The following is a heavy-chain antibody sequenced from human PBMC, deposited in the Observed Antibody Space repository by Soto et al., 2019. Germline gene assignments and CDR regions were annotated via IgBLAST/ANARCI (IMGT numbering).Heavy chain of an antibody. CDR1: GFTFSSYG. D-gene: IGHD3-22*01. Sequence: SGGSLRLSCAASGFTFSSYGMHWVRQAPGKGLEWVAVIWYDGSNKYYADSLKGRFTISRDNSKKTLYLQVNSLRAEDTAVYFCARDDYDSSGYYYVAYWGQGTLVTVSS. J-gene: IGHJ4*02. CDR3: ARDDYDSSGYYYVAY. CDR2: IWYDGSNK. V-gene: IGHV3-33*01.